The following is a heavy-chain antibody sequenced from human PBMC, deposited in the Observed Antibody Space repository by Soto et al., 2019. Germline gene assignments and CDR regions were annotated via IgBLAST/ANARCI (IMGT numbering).Heavy chain of an antibody. CDR2: IWYDGSNK. Sequence: QVQLVESGGGVVQPGRSLRLSCAASGFTFSSYGMHWVRQAPGKGLEWVAVIWYDGSNKYYADSVKGPFTISRDNSKNTLYLQMNSLRAEDTAVYYCAREGYYDFWSGYYKGGRFDYWGQGTLVTVSS. CDR3: AREGYYDFWSGYYKGGRFDY. D-gene: IGHD3-3*01. CDR1: GFTFSSYG. V-gene: IGHV3-33*01. J-gene: IGHJ4*02.